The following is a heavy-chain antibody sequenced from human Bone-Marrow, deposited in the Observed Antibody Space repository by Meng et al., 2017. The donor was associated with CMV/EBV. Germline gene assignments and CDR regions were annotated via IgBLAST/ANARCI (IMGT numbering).Heavy chain of an antibody. D-gene: IGHD1-26*01. V-gene: IGHV3-30*02. CDR2: IRYGGSNK. Sequence: LTCAASGFTFSSYGMYWVRQAPGKGLEWVAFIRYGGSNKYYADSVKGRFTISRDNSKTTLYLQMNSLRAEDTAVYYCARVGSGSYYVSAAVDYWGQGTLVTVSS. CDR1: GFTFSSYG. J-gene: IGHJ4*02. CDR3: ARVGSGSYYVSAAVDY.